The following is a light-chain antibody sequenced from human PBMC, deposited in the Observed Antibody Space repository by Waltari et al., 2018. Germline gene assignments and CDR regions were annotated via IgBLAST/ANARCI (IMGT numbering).Light chain of an antibody. CDR2: GAS. V-gene: IGKV3-15*01. CDR1: QSVSSS. Sequence: EIVMTQSPVPLSVSPWERATLSCRASQSVSSSLAWYQQKPGQAPRLLIYGASTRATGIPVRFSGSGSGTEFTLTISSLQSEDLAVFYCQQYKSWPTFGQGTKVEIK. J-gene: IGKJ1*01. CDR3: QQYKSWPT.